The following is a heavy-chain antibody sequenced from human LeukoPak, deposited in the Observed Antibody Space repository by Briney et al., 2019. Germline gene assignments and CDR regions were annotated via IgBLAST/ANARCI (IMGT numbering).Heavy chain of an antibody. CDR1: GFTFSSYS. D-gene: IGHD5-12*01. CDR3: ARDGYSDLWFDY. J-gene: IGHJ4*02. V-gene: IGHV3-21*01. CDR2: ISSSSSYI. Sequence: GGSLRLSCAASGFTFSSYSMNWVRQAPGEGLEWVSSISSSSSYIYYADSVKGRFTISRDNAKNSLYLLLNSLRADDTAVYYCARDGYSDLWFDYWGQGTLVTVSS.